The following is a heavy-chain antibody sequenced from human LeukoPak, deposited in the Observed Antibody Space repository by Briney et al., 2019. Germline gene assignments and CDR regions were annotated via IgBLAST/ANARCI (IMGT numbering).Heavy chain of an antibody. CDR3: GRVPTYHGFSSGYYRPTHSRYYFAY. Sequence: NPSETLSLTCAVYGGSFSGYYWSWIRQPPGKGLEWIGEINHSGSTNYNPSLKSRVTISVDTSKNQFSLKLSSVTAADTAVYYCGRVPTYHGFSSGYYRPTHSRYYFAYGSEGTLVTVSS. J-gene: IGHJ4*02. CDR2: INHSGST. CDR1: GGSFSGYY. V-gene: IGHV4-34*01. D-gene: IGHD3-3*01.